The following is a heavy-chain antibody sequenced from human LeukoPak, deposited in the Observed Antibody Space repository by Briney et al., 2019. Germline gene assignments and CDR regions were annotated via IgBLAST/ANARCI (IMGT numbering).Heavy chain of an antibody. J-gene: IGHJ4*02. CDR2: INYSGST. CDR1: GGSVSSTTYY. Sequence: PSETLSLTCTVSGGSVSSTTYYWSWIRQPPGKGLEWIASINYSGSTYYNPSLKSRVTISVDTSENQSSLKLGSVTAADTAVSYCARYVVYGSGKYYFDYWGQGTLVTVSS. CDR3: ARYVVYGSGKYYFDY. V-gene: IGHV4-39*01. D-gene: IGHD3-10*01.